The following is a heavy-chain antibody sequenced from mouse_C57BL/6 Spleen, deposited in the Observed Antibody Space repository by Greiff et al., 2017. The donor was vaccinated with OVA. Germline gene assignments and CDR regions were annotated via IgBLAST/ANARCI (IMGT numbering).Heavy chain of an antibody. CDR2: IDPNSGGT. D-gene: IGHD3-2*02. J-gene: IGHJ3*01. CDR1: GYTFTSYW. Sequence: QVQLQQPGAELVKPGASVKLSCKASGYTFTSYWMHWVKQRPGRGLEWIGRIDPNSGGTKYNEKFKSKATLTVNKSSSTAYMELRSLTSEDSAVYYCAHLDSSVAWFAYWGQGTLVTVSA. CDR3: AHLDSSVAWFAY. V-gene: IGHV1-62-3*01.